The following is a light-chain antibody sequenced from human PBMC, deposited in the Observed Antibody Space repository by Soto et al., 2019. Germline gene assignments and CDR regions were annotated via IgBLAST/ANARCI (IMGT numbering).Light chain of an antibody. J-gene: IGLJ2*01. Sequence: QTVVTQPPSASGTPGQRVTISCSGASSNIGSSFVYWYQQLPGTAPKLLIHRNNQRPSGVPDRFSGSKSGTSASLAISGLRSEDEADYYCAAWDDSLSGQGLFGGGTKVTVL. CDR2: RNN. V-gene: IGLV1-47*01. CDR3: AAWDDSLSGQGL. CDR1: SSNIGSSF.